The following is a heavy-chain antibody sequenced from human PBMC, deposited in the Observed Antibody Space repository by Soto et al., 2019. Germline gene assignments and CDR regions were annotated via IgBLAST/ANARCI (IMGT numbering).Heavy chain of an antibody. CDR1: GFTVSSSY. Sequence: EVQLVESGGGLVQPGGSLRLSCAASGFTVSSSYMSWVRQAPGKGLEWVSVIYSGGSTYYADSVKGRFSISRDNSKNTLYLQMNSLRAEDTAVYYCARDMVRALDVWGQGTTVTVSS. V-gene: IGHV3-66*01. CDR2: IYSGGST. J-gene: IGHJ6*02. D-gene: IGHD3-10*01. CDR3: ARDMVRALDV.